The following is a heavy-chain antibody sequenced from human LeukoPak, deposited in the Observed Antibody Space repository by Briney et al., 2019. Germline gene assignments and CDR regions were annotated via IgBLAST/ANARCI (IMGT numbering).Heavy chain of an antibody. CDR3: AKDSSSTWFEGGSK. D-gene: IGHD3-10*01. CDR2: ISNDGSNK. CDR1: GFTFSSYA. J-gene: IGHJ4*02. Sequence: GGSLRLSCAASGFTFSSYAMSWVRQAPGKGLEWVALISNDGSNKNYADSVKGRFTISRDNSKNTLYLQMNSLRAEDTAVYYCAKDSSSTWFEGGSKWGQGTLVTVSS. V-gene: IGHV3-30*18.